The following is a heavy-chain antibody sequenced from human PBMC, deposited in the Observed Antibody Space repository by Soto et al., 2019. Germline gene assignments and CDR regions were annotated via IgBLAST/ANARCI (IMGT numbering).Heavy chain of an antibody. J-gene: IGHJ4*02. CDR3: ARRRAGDYGGNHHPYYFDR. CDR1: GASIITDNYF. D-gene: IGHD4-17*01. CDR2: ISYSGRT. V-gene: IGHV4-39*01. Sequence: SETLSLTCTVSGASIITDNYFWVWIRQSPRRGLELIGSISYSGRTYDNPSLQSRVTISIDASKNQFSLKLTSVTTADTAVYYCARRRAGDYGGNHHPYYFDRWGQGALVTVSS.